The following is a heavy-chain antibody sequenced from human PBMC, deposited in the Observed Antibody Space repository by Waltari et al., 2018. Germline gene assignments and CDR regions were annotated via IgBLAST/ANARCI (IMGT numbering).Heavy chain of an antibody. CDR3: ARGSLNIAAAGTIDY. Sequence: QVQLVQSGAAVKKPGSSVKVSCKASGGTFSSYAIRWVRQAPGQGLEWMGRLIPIFCTAKCSQKSQGGGTNNANKTTSTADMELSSLRSEDTAVYYCARGSLNIAAAGTIDYWGQGTLVTVSS. CDR1: GGTFSSYA. V-gene: IGHV1-69*08. J-gene: IGHJ4*02. D-gene: IGHD6-13*01. CDR2: LIPIFCTA.